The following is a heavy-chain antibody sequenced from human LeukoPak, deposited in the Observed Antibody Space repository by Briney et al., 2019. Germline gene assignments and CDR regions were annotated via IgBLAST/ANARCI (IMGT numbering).Heavy chain of an antibody. J-gene: IGHJ6*03. CDR1: GGSISSGGYY. Sequence: TLSLTCTVSGGSISSGGYYWSWIRQHPGKGLEWIGYIYYSGSAYYNPSLKSRVTISVDTSKNQFSLKLSSVTAADTAVYYCAREFPSYYMDVWGKGTTVTVSS. V-gene: IGHV4-31*03. CDR2: IYYSGSA. CDR3: AREFPSYYMDV.